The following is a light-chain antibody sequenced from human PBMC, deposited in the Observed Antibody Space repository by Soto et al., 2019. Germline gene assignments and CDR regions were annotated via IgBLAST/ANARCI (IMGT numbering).Light chain of an antibody. CDR1: QSVSSSY. CDR2: GAS. J-gene: IGKJ1*01. CDR3: QQYGSSPCT. Sequence: EIVLTQSPGTLSLSPGERATLSCRASQSVSSSYLAWYQQKPGQAPRPLIYGASSRHIGIPVRFSGSGSGTHLTLTISRLEHEDLAVYYCQQYGSSPCTFGHGTTVEIK. V-gene: IGKV3-20*01.